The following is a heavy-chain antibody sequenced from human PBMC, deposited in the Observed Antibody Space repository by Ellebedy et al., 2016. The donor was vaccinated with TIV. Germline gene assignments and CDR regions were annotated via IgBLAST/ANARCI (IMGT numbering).Heavy chain of an antibody. CDR3: ARGSRPPRLTVDPSRPDYYYGMDV. V-gene: IGHV3-21*01. CDR1: GFTFSSYS. J-gene: IGHJ6*02. D-gene: IGHD4-17*01. CDR2: ISSSSSYI. Sequence: GESLKISXAASGFTFSSYSMNWVRQAPGKGLEWVSSISSSSSYIYYADSVKGRFTISRDNAKNSLYLQMNSLRAEDTAVYYCARGSRPPRLTVDPSRPDYYYGMDVWGQGTTVTVSS.